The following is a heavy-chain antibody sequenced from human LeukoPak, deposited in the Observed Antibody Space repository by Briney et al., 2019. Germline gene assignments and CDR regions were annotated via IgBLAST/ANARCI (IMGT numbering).Heavy chain of an antibody. CDR1: GFTFSSYG. J-gene: IGHJ6*03. CDR2: IWYDGSNK. Sequence: GGSPRLSCAASGFTFSSYGMHWVRQAPGKGLEWVAVIWYDGSNKYYADSVKGRFTISRDNSKNTLYLQMNSLRAEDTAVYYCARNQYDFRSGYYYYYYYMDVWGKGTTVTVSS. V-gene: IGHV3-33*01. CDR3: ARNQYDFRSGYYYYYYYMDV. D-gene: IGHD3-3*01.